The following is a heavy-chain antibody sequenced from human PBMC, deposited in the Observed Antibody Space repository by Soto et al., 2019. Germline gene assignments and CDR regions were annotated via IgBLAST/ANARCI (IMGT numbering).Heavy chain of an antibody. D-gene: IGHD3-3*01. Sequence: SETLSLTCTVSGGSISSYYWIWIRQPPGKGLEWIGYIYYSGSTNYNPSLKSRVTISVDTSKNQFSLKLSSVTAADTAVYYCARSLFGVVISWFDPWGQGTLVTVSS. CDR1: GGSISSYY. CDR3: ARSLFGVVISWFDP. V-gene: IGHV4-59*01. CDR2: IYYSGST. J-gene: IGHJ5*02.